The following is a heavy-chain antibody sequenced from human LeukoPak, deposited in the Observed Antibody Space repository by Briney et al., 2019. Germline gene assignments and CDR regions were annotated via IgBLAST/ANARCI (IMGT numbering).Heavy chain of an antibody. Sequence: SETLSLTCDVSGGSINDRDWWTWVRQPPEKGLEWLGEIQTTGRTNSNPSLRSRVTMSINKARKQVFLNLNSVTAADTAVYYCASADIGWNPAHYWGQGPWSSSLQ. CDR3: ASADIGWNPAHY. D-gene: IGHD2-15*01. J-gene: IGHJ4*02. V-gene: IGHV4-4*02. CDR2: IQTTGRT. CDR1: GGSINDRDW.